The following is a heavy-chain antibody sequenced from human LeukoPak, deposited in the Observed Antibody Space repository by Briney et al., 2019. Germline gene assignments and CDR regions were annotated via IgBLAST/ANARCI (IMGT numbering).Heavy chain of an antibody. D-gene: IGHD2-2*01. CDR3: ARGSSRVILSRYYYYGMDV. CDR1: GFTFSSYW. J-gene: IGHJ6*02. CDR2: IKRDGSEK. Sequence: GGSLRLSCAASGFTFSSYWMSWVRQAPGKGLEWVANIKRDGSEKYYVDSVKGRFTISRDNAKNSLYLQMNSLRAEDTAVYYCARGSSRVILSRYYYYGMDVWGQGTTVTVSS. V-gene: IGHV3-7*01.